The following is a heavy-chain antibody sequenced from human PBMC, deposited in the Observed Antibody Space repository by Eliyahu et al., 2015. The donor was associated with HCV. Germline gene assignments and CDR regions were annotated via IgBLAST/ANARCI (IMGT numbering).Heavy chain of an antibody. D-gene: IGHD5-18*01. Sequence: EVQLVQSGAELKKPGEALRISCKGSGYDFTGYWIAWVRQMPGKGPEWMGNIYPGDSDTRYRPSFQGQVTISVDKSIRTAYLQWSSLKASDTAMYYCARIWDGYTDHWGRGTLVTVSS. CDR1: GYDFTGYW. CDR3: ARIWDGYTDH. J-gene: IGHJ4*02. CDR2: IYPGDSDT. V-gene: IGHV5-51*01.